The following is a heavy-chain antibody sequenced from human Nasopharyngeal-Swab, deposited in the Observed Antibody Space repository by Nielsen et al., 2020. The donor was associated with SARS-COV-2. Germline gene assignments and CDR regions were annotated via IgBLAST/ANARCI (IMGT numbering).Heavy chain of an antibody. CDR1: GFTFSNYY. V-gene: IGHV3-11*01. J-gene: IGHJ4*02. D-gene: IGHD2-15*01. CDR2: ISSSGSTI. Sequence: GESLKISCAASGFTFSNYYMSWIRQAPGKGLEWVSYISSSGSTIYYADSVKGRFTISRDNAKNSLYLQMNSLRAEDTAVYYCARDGYCSGGSCYSWSGFYYFDYWGQGTLVTVSS. CDR3: ARDGYCSGGSCYSWSGFYYFDY.